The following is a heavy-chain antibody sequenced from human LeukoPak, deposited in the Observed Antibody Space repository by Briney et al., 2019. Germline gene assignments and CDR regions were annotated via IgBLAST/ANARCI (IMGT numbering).Heavy chain of an antibody. V-gene: IGHV4-59*01. Sequence: PSETLSLTCTVSGDSITNYYWSWIRHSPGKGRESIGFIHHSGSANYNPSLKSRVTMSVDTSKNQFSLKMSSVTAADTAVYHCARARRVAVRGLYFDFWGQGALVTVSS. CDR1: GDSITNYY. CDR2: IHHSGSA. J-gene: IGHJ4*02. D-gene: IGHD3-10*02. CDR3: ARARRVAVRGLYFDF.